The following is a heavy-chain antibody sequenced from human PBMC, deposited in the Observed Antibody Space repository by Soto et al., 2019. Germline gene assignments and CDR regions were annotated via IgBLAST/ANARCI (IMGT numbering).Heavy chain of an antibody. D-gene: IGHD3-3*01. CDR3: ARGNYDFWSSLAY. CDR1: GFTFSSYG. Sequence: PGGSLRLSCAASGFTFSSYGMHWVRQAPGKGLEWVAVIWYDGSNKYYADYVKGRFTISRDNSKNTLYLQMNSLRAEDTAVYYWARGNYDFWSSLAYGGQGTLVPVSS. V-gene: IGHV3-33*01. J-gene: IGHJ4*02. CDR2: IWYDGSNK.